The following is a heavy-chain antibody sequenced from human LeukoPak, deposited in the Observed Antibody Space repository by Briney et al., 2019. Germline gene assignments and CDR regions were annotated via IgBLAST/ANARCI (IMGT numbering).Heavy chain of an antibody. D-gene: IGHD6-13*01. Sequence: PSETVSLMCTVSIGSISSYYWRWLRQPPGEGLEGSGYIYYSGSTNYNPSLKSRVTISVDTSKNQFSLKLSSVTAAGTAVYYCARVGIAAAKWGGFIDYWGQGTLVTVSS. J-gene: IGHJ4*02. V-gene: IGHV4-59*13. CDR1: IGSISSYY. CDR2: IYYSGST. CDR3: ARVGIAAAKWGGFIDY.